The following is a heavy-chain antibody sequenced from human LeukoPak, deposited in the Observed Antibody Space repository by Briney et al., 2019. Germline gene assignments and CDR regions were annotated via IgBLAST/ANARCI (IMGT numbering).Heavy chain of an antibody. Sequence: GGSLRLSCAASGFTFSSYEMNWVRQAPGKGLEWVSAISGSGGSTYYADSVKGRFTISRDNSKNTLYLQMNSLRAEDTAVYYCAKDPGIAVAGTSRAFYFFDYWGQGTLVTVSS. CDR3: AKDPGIAVAGTSRAFYFFDY. V-gene: IGHV3-23*01. CDR1: GFTFSSYE. CDR2: ISGSGGST. D-gene: IGHD6-19*01. J-gene: IGHJ4*02.